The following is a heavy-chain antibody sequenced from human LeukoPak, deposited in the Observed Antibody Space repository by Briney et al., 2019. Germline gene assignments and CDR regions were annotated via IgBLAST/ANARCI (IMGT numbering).Heavy chain of an antibody. Sequence: PGGSLRLSCAASGSTFSSYWMSWLRQAPGKGPEWVANIKEDGSEKYYVDSVKGRFTISRDNAKNSLYLQMNSLRAEDTAVYYCARGRYYYDSSFAFDIWGQGTMVTVSS. V-gene: IGHV3-7*01. J-gene: IGHJ3*02. CDR2: IKEDGSEK. CDR1: GSTFSSYW. CDR3: ARGRYYYDSSFAFDI. D-gene: IGHD3-22*01.